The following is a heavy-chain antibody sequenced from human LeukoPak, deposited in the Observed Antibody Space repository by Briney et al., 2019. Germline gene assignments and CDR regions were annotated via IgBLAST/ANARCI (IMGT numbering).Heavy chain of an antibody. J-gene: IGHJ3*02. CDR1: GGSISSYY. CDR3: ATGGIVGAPGAFDI. D-gene: IGHD1-26*01. CDR2: IYTSGST. Sequence: SETLSLTCTVSGGSISSYYWSWIRQPAGKGLEWIGRIYTSGSTNYNPSLKSRVTMSVDTSKNQFSLKLSSVTAADTAVYYCATGGIVGAPGAFDIWGQGTMVTVSS. V-gene: IGHV4-4*07.